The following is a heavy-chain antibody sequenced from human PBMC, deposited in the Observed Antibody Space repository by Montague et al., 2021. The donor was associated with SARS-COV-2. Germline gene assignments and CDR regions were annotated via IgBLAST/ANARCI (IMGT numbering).Heavy chain of an antibody. CDR2: IFYRGTT. D-gene: IGHD1-1*01. CDR1: GDSMTYFY. J-gene: IGHJ4*02. V-gene: IGHV4-59*01. Sequence: SETLSLTCTVSGDSMTYFYWSWIRQTPEKGLEWIGYIFYRGTTKYTPSLESLITITVDTSKDQFYLKLNSVTAADTAVYYCARGATRTFDYWGQGTRVTVSS. CDR3: ARGATRTFDY.